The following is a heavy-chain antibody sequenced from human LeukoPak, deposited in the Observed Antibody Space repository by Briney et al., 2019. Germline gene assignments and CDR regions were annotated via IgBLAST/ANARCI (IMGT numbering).Heavy chain of an antibody. CDR2: LSYEGSNK. V-gene: IGHV3-30*18. CDR1: GFTFSSYG. J-gene: IGHJ4*02. Sequence: GGSLRLPFAASGFTFSSYGMPWVGQAPGKGLKWGPVLSYEGSNKYYADSVKGRFTISRVNSKNTLYLQMNSLRAEDTAVYYCAKDGGCSSTTCYSPYYFDYWGQGTLVTVSS. CDR3: AKDGGCSSTTCYSPYYFDY. D-gene: IGHD2-2*01.